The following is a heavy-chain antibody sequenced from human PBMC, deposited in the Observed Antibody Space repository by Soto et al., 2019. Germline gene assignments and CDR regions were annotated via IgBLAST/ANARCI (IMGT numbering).Heavy chain of an antibody. CDR1: GGSFSGYY. D-gene: IGHD6-13*01. V-gene: IGHV4-34*01. J-gene: IGHJ6*02. CDR3: AREYSSSWYVYYYYGMDV. CDR2: INHSGST. Sequence: PSETLSLTCAVYGGSFSGYYWSWIRQPPGKGLEWIGEINHSGSTNYNPSLKSRVTISVDTSKNQFSLKLSSVTAADTAVYYCAREYSSSWYVYYYYGMDVWGQGTTVTVS.